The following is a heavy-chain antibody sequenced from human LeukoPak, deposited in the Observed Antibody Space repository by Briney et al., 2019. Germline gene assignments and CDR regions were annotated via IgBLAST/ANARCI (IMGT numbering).Heavy chain of an antibody. J-gene: IGHJ4*02. D-gene: IGHD5-18*01. CDR1: GCTFTTYS. CDR3: ARCGLGGIPLWLLPFDY. Sequence: GGSLRLSCAASGCTFTTYSMNWVRQAPGKGLEWVSSISSSSNYIYYADSVKGRFTISRDNAQSPLYLQMNSLRAEYTAVYYCARCGLGGIPLWLLPFDYWGQGTLVTVSS. CDR2: ISSSSNYI. V-gene: IGHV3-21*06.